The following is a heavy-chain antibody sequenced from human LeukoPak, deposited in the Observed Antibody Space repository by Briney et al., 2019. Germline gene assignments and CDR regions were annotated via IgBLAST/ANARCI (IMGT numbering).Heavy chain of an antibody. CDR2: ISSSSSYI. CDR1: GFTFSSYS. Sequence: GGSLRLSCAVSGFTFSSYSMNWVRQAPGKGLEWVSSISSSSSYIYYADSVKGRFTIFRDNAKNSLYLQMNSLRAEDTGVYHCARNYDFWSGYFDWYFDLWGRGTLVTVSS. CDR3: ARNYDFWSGYFDWYFDL. D-gene: IGHD3-3*01. V-gene: IGHV3-21*01. J-gene: IGHJ2*01.